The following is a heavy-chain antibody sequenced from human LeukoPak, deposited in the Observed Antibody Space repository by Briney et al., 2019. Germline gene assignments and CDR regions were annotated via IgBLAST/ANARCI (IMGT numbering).Heavy chain of an antibody. J-gene: IGHJ4*02. V-gene: IGHV1-69*05. D-gene: IGHD7-27*01. CDR2: IIPIFGTA. Sequence: ASVKVSCKASGGTFSSYAISWVRQAPGQGLEWMGRIIPIFGTANYAQKFQGRVTNTTDESTSTAYMELSSLRSEDTAVYYCARDGDPQLAFDYWGQGTLVTVSS. CDR3: ARDGDPQLAFDY. CDR1: GGTFSSYA.